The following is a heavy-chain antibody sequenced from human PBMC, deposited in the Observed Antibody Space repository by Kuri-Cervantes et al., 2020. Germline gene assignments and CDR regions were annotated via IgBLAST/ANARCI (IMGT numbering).Heavy chain of an antibody. CDR1: GGTFSSYA. CDR2: IIPIFGTA. CDR3: ARIVDYYGSGSPRFDP. J-gene: IGHJ5*02. V-gene: IGHV1-69*05. Sequence: SVKVSCKASGGTFSSYAISWVRQAPGQGLEWMGGIIPIFGTANYAQKFQGRVTITTDESTSTAYMELSSLRSEDTAVYCCARIVDYYGSGSPRFDPWGQGTLVTVSS. D-gene: IGHD3-10*01.